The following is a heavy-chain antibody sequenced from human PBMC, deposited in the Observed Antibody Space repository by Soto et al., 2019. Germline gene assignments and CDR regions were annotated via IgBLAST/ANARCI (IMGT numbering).Heavy chain of an antibody. CDR1: GFTFSSYS. CDR2: ISSSSSTI. J-gene: IGHJ4*02. V-gene: IGHV3-48*02. Sequence: ESGGGLVQPGGSLRLSCAASGFTFSSYSMNWVRQAPGKGLEWVSYISSSSSTIYYADSVKGRFTISRDNAKNSLYLQMNSLRDEDTAVYYCARDSTYYYDSSGYKFDYWGQGTLVTVSS. D-gene: IGHD3-22*01. CDR3: ARDSTYYYDSSGYKFDY.